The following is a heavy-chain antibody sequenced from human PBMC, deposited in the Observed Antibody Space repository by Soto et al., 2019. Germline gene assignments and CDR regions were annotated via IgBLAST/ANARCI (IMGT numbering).Heavy chain of an antibody. J-gene: IGHJ4*02. V-gene: IGHV4-61*01. D-gene: IGHD6-19*01. CDR2: IYYSGNT. CDR1: VGSVSSGSYH. Sequence: QVQLQESGPGLGKPSETLSLTCTVSVGSVSSGSYHWSWIRQSPGKGPEWIGYIYYSGNTNSNPSLKSRVTISVDTSKNQFSLKLRSVTAADTAVYYCARDTAAVAGLDYWGQGILVTVSS. CDR3: ARDTAAVAGLDY.